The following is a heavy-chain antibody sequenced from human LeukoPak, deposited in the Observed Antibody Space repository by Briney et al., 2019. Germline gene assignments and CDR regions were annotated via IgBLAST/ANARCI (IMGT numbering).Heavy chain of an antibody. D-gene: IGHD2-15*01. CDR1: GFTFSSYG. Sequence: GGSLRLSCAASGFTFSSYGMHWVRQAPGKGLEWVAVIWYDGSNKYYADSVKGRFTSSRDNSKNTLYLQMNSLRAEDTAVYYCARQLGYCSGGSCYYYYGMDVWGQGTTVTVSS. CDR2: IWYDGSNK. V-gene: IGHV3-33*01. CDR3: ARQLGYCSGGSCYYYYGMDV. J-gene: IGHJ6*02.